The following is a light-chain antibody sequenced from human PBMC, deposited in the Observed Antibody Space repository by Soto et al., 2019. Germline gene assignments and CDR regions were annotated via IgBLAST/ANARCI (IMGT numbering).Light chain of an antibody. J-gene: IGKJ1*01. CDR3: QQYGSSRWT. CDR1: QNVTSSY. Sequence: EIVLTQSPGTLSLSPGERATLSCRASQNVTSSYLAWYQQKPGQAPRLLIYGASSRATGIPDRFSGSGSGTDFTLTISRLEPEDFAVYNCQQYGSSRWTFGQGTKVEIK. V-gene: IGKV3-20*01. CDR2: GAS.